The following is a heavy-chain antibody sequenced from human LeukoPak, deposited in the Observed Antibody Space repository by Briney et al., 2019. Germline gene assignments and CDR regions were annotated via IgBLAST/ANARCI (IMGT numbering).Heavy chain of an antibody. J-gene: IGHJ5*02. CDR2: IIPILGIA. Sequence: SVKVSCKASGGTFSSYAISWVRQAPGQGLEWMGRIIPILGIANYAQKLQGRVTMTTDTSTSTAYMELRSLRSDDTAVYYCARPNYYDSSGLNWFDPWGQGTLVTVSS. CDR3: ARPNYYDSSGLNWFDP. V-gene: IGHV1-69*04. CDR1: GGTFSSYA. D-gene: IGHD3-22*01.